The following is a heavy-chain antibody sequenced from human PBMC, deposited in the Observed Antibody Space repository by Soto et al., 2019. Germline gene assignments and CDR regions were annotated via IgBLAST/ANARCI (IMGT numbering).Heavy chain of an antibody. CDR2: IYPRDSDT. Sequence: GESLKISCKGSGYSFTSYWIGWVRQMPGKGLEWMGIIYPRDSDTRYSPSFQGQVTISADKSISTAYLQWSSLKASDTAMYYCASIIKGAAGTLGGMDVWGQGTTVTVS. J-gene: IGHJ6*02. V-gene: IGHV5-51*01. CDR3: ASIIKGAAGTLGGMDV. CDR1: GYSFTSYW. D-gene: IGHD6-13*01.